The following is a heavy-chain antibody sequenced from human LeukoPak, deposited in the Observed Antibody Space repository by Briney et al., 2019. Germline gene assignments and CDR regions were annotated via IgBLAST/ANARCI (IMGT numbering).Heavy chain of an antibody. J-gene: IGHJ4*02. CDR1: GGSIRTFY. D-gene: IGHD3-22*01. CDR2: IYYSGNT. V-gene: IGHV4-59*08. CDR3: AGERSGDYYNRFDY. Sequence: PSETLSLTCTVSGGSIRTFYWSWMRQPPGQGLEWIGYIYYSGNTKYNPSLKSRVSMSVDTSNNHFSLRLSSVTAADTAVYFCAGERSGDYYNRFDYWGQGNLVTVSS.